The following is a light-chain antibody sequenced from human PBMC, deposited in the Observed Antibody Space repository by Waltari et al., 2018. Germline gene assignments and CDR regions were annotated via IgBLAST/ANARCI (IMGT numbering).Light chain of an antibody. CDR3: NSYSTSSTFV. CDR2: DVS. V-gene: IGLV2-14*01. Sequence: QSALTQPASVSGSPGQSITISCTGSNSDVGGYNFVSWYQQHPGKAPKLMIYDVSNRPSVVSNRFSGSKSGNTASLTISGLQPEDAADYYCNSYSTSSTFVFGTGTRVTVL. CDR1: NSDVGGYNF. J-gene: IGLJ1*01.